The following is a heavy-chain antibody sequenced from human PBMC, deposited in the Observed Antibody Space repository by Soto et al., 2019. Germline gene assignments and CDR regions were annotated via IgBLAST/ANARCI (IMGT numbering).Heavy chain of an antibody. CDR3: AKGRPGVAAAPDY. CDR2: ASGSGSGT. J-gene: IGHJ4*02. Sequence: GESLKISCAASGFTFSDFAMAWVRQAPGKGLEWVPSASGSGSGTYYADSVKGRFTISRDNSKNTLFLHMTNLRAGDTALYFCAKGRPGVAAAPDYWGQGTLVTVSS. D-gene: IGHD2-21*01. CDR1: GFTFSDFA. V-gene: IGHV3-23*01.